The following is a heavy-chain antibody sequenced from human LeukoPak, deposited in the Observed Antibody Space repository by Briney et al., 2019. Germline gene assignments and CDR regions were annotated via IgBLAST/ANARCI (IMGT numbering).Heavy chain of an antibody. J-gene: IGHJ6*02. CDR3: ARAATMLFYYYGMDV. Sequence: GGSLRLSCAASGFTFSRYSMNWVRQAPGKGLEWVSSISSSSSYIYYADSVKGRFTISRDNAKNSLYLQMNSLRAEDTAVYYCARAATMLFYYYGMDVWGQGTTVTVSS. D-gene: IGHD5-12*01. CDR1: GFTFSRYS. CDR2: ISSSSSYI. V-gene: IGHV3-21*01.